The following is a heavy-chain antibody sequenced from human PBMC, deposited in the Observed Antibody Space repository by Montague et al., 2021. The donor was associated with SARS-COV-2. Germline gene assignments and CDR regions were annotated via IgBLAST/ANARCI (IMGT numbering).Heavy chain of an antibody. J-gene: IGHJ6*02. CDR3: ARDLLEIGGMDV. Sequence: SLRLSCAASGITVSRNYMNWVRQAPGKGLEWVSLIYSGGSTYYADSVKGRFTISRDSSKDTLYLQMNSLRAEDTAVYYCARDLLEIGGMDVWGQGTTVTVSS. CDR2: IYSGGST. V-gene: IGHV3-66*01. D-gene: IGHD1-1*01. CDR1: GITVSRNY.